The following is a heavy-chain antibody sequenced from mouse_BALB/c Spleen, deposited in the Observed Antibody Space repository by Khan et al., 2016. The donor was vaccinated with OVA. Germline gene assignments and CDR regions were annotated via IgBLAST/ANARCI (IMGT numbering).Heavy chain of an antibody. CDR1: GYSITSDYA. J-gene: IGHJ4*01. D-gene: IGHD2-3*01. V-gene: IGHV3-2*02. CDR2: ISSSGNT. CDR3: ARDGSRYNYAMDY. Sequence: DVKLVESGPGLVKPSQSLSLTCTVTGYSITSDYAWNWIRQFPGNKLEWMGYISSSGNTNYNPALKSRISITRDTSKNQFFLQLNSVTTEDTATYYCARDGSRYNYAMDYGGQGTSVTVSS.